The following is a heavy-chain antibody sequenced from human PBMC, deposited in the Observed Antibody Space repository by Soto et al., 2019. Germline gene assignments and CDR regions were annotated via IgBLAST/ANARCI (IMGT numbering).Heavy chain of an antibody. CDR2: INHSGST. CDR3: ARAKGGRGSGAPLRMHYYYYYYIDV. V-gene: IGHV4-34*01. CDR1: GGSFSGYY. D-gene: IGHD2-15*01. J-gene: IGHJ6*03. Sequence: QVQLQQWGAGLLKPSETLSLTCAVYGGSFSGYYWSWIRQPPGKGLEWIGEINHSGSTNYNPSLKSRVTISVDTSKIQFSLKLSSVTAADTAVYYCARAKGGRGSGAPLRMHYYYYYYIDVWGKGTTVTVSS.